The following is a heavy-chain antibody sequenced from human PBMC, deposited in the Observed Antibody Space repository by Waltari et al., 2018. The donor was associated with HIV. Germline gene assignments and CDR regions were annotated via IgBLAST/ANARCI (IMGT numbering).Heavy chain of an antibody. D-gene: IGHD5-18*01. J-gene: IGHJ1*01. V-gene: IGHV3-74*01. CDR1: GLTFSSYW. CDR2: INSDGSIT. CDR3: AKGGTSGYTFGFGR. Sequence: EVQLVESGGGLVQPGGSLRLSCAASGLTFSSYWIHWVGKPQGKGLVWVSRINSDGSITSHADSVKGRFTISRDNARNTLYLQMNSLGAEDTAMYYCAKGGTSGYTFGFGRWGQGTLVTVSS.